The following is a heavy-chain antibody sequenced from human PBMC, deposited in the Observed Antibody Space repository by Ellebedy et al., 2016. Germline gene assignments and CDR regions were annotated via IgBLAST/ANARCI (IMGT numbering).Heavy chain of an antibody. J-gene: IGHJ4*02. CDR3: AREDSWNGNFDY. CDR2: INAGNGNT. Sequence: ASVKVSCXASGYIFTSYAIHWVRQAPGQRLEWMGWINAGNGNTKYSQKFQGRVTITRDTSASTAYMELSSLRSEDTAVYYCAREDSWNGNFDYWGQGTLVTVSS. V-gene: IGHV1-3*01. D-gene: IGHD1-20*01. CDR1: GYIFTSYA.